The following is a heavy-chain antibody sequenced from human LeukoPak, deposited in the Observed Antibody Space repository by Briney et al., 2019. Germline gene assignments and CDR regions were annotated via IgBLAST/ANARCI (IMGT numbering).Heavy chain of an antibody. J-gene: IGHJ5*02. CDR1: GFTFSSYA. V-gene: IGHV3-30-3*01. CDR3: ARGETYYYGSGSSYWFDP. D-gene: IGHD3-10*01. CDR2: ISYDGSNK. Sequence: PGRSLRLSCAASGFTFSSYAMHWVRQAPGKGLEWVAVISYDGSNKYYADSVKGRFTISRDNSKNTLYLEMNSLRAEDTAVYYCARGETYYYGSGSSYWFDPWGQGTLVTVSS.